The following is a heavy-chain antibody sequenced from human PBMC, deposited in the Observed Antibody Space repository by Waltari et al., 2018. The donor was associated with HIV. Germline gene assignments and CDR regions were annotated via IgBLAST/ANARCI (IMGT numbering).Heavy chain of an antibody. D-gene: IGHD3-3*02. J-gene: IGHJ4*02. CDR3: ARDEISYFDY. Sequence: EVQLVESGGGLVQHGGSLRLSCAASGFTFSNYWMSWVRQAPGKGLEWVANIKRDGSEKHYVDSVKGRFTVSRDNAKNSLYLQINSLRAEDTAVYYCARDEISYFDYWGQGTLVTVSS. CDR1: GFTFSNYW. CDR2: IKRDGSEK. V-gene: IGHV3-7*01.